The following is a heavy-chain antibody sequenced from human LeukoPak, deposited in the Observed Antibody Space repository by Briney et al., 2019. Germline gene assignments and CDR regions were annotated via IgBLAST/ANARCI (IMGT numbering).Heavy chain of an antibody. D-gene: IGHD6-19*01. Sequence: GPVKVSCKASGYTFTSYGISWVRPAPGQGLEWMGWISAYNGNTNYPQKRQGRVTMTTDTSTSTAYMELRSLRSDDTAVYYCARDGLSAPDYWGQGTLVTVSS. CDR1: GYTFTSYG. V-gene: IGHV1-18*01. CDR2: ISAYNGNT. CDR3: ARDGLSAPDY. J-gene: IGHJ4*02.